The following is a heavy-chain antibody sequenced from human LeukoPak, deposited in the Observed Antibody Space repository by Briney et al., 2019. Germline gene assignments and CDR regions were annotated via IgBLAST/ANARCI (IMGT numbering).Heavy chain of an antibody. V-gene: IGHV1-18*04. CDR3: ARDLVWFGEFPFDY. J-gene: IGHJ4*02. Sequence: GASVKVSCKASGYTFTSYGISWVRQAPGQGLEGMGWISAYNDNTNYAQKLQGRVTMTTDTSTSTAYMELRSLRSDDTAVYCCARDLVWFGEFPFDYWGQGTLVTVSS. CDR2: ISAYNDNT. D-gene: IGHD3-10*01. CDR1: GYTFTSYG.